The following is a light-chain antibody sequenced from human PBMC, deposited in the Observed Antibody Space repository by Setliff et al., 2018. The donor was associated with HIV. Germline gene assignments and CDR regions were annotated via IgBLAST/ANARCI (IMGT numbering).Light chain of an antibody. V-gene: IGLV2-14*03. Sequence: SALAQPASVSGSPGQSITVSCTGTSSDVGGYNYVSWFQQHPGKAPKLMIYDVTNRPSGVSNRFSGSNSGNTASLTISGLQAEDEADYYCSSYTNTPLYVFGTGTKVTVL. CDR3: SSYTNTPLYV. J-gene: IGLJ1*01. CDR2: DVT. CDR1: SSDVGGYNY.